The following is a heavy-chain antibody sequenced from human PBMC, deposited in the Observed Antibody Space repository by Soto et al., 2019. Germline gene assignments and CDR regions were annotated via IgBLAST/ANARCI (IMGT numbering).Heavy chain of an antibody. CDR1: GFTFSSYA. V-gene: IGHV3-23*01. CDR3: TSRVEHVDTAMAPHPLVGMDV. Sequence: GGSLRLSCAASGFTFSSYAMSWVRQAPGKGLEWVSGVSGISGSGGSTYYADSVKGRFTISRDDSKNTAYLQMNSLKTEDTAVYYCTSRVEHVDTAMAPHPLVGMDVWGQGTTVTVSS. J-gene: IGHJ6*02. CDR2: ISGSGGST. D-gene: IGHD5-18*01.